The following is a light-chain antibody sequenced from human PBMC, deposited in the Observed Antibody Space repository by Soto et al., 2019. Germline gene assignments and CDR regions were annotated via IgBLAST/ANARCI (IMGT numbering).Light chain of an antibody. Sequence: EIALTQSPGTLSLSPGERATLSCRASQTLSNSFIAWYQHKPGQAPRLLVYDTSTRATGIPDRYSGSGSGTDFTLTISRLEPEDFAVFFGQQYGTSEIIFGQGTRLEIK. CDR3: QQYGTSEII. CDR2: DTS. V-gene: IGKV3-20*01. CDR1: QTLSNSF. J-gene: IGKJ5*01.